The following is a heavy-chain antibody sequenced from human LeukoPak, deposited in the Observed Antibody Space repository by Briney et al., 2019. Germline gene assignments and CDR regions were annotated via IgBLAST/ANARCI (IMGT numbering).Heavy chain of an antibody. D-gene: IGHD3-16*02. CDR1: GGTFDRYA. CDR3: ASHFRSNHYYFYYMDV. J-gene: IGHJ6*03. Sequence: SVTVSCKASGGTFDRYAISWVRQTPGQGLEWMGGIAPIFGTPNYAQNYQGRVTITTDESTSKAYMELSSLRSDAAAVYYCASHFRSNHYYFYYMDVWGTGTTVTVSS. V-gene: IGHV1-69*05. CDR2: IAPIFGTP.